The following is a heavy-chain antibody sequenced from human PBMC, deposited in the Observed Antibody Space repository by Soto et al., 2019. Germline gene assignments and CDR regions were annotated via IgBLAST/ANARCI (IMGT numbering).Heavy chain of an antibody. J-gene: IGHJ6*03. V-gene: IGHV4-59*08. CDR3: ARYLRGHGDYAFYYYYYYMDV. Sequence: PSETLSLTCTVSGGSICSYYWSWIRKPPGKGLEWIGYIYYSGSTNYNPSLKSRVTISVDTSKNQFSLKLSSVTAADTAVYYCARYLRGHGDYAFYYYYYYMDVWGKGTTVTVSS. CDR2: IYYSGST. D-gene: IGHD4-17*01. CDR1: GGSICSYY.